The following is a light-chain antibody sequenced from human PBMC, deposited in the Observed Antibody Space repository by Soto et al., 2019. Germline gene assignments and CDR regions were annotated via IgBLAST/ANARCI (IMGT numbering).Light chain of an antibody. J-gene: IGKJ3*01. V-gene: IGKV2-28*01. CDR2: LGS. CDR3: MQALQTAS. CDR1: QSLLHGNGYNY. Sequence: DIVMTQSPLSLSVTPGEPASISCRSNQSLLHGNGYNYLDWYLQKPGQTPQLLIYLGSNRASGVPDRFSDSGAGTDCTLEINRFEAVDVWFYYCMQALQTASFGPGTKGDIK.